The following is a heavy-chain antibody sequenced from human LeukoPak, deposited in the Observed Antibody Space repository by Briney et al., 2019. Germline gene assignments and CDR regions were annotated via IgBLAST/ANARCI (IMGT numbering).Heavy chain of an antibody. CDR3: ARESMDYYDSSGYPIY. Sequence: TSETLSLTCTVSGGSISSNRYYWGWIRQPPGKGLEWIGSIFYSGSTYYNPSLKSRVTISVDTSKNQFSLKLSSVTAADTAVYYCARESMDYYDSSGYPIYWGQGTLVTVSS. V-gene: IGHV4-39*07. CDR2: IFYSGST. J-gene: IGHJ4*02. CDR1: GGSISSNRYY. D-gene: IGHD3-22*01.